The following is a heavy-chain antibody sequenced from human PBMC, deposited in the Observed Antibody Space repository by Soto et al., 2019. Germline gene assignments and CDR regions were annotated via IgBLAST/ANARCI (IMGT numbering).Heavy chain of an antibody. J-gene: IGHJ6*02. CDR3: ARIAASGRGWDV. Sequence: EVQLVESGGGLVQPGGSRRLSCVDSGFTFSSYWMSWVRQAPGKGLEWVGNIKQDGSEENYVDSVKGRFTISRDNAKNSMYLQMNSLRVEDTAVYYCARIAASGRGWDVWGQGTTVVVSS. CDR2: IKQDGSEE. D-gene: IGHD6-13*01. V-gene: IGHV3-7*01. CDR1: GFTFSSYW.